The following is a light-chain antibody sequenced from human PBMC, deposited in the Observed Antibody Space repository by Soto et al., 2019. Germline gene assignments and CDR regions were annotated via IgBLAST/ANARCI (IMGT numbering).Light chain of an antibody. CDR1: QNINNY. CDR3: QQSYRALWGT. J-gene: IGKJ1*01. V-gene: IGKV1-39*01. Sequence: DIQMTQSPSYLSASVGDSVTIACRPSQNINNYLNWYQPKPGKAXKLLIYAASSLQSGVPSRFSGSGSGTDFTLTISSLQTEDFATYYGQQSYRALWGTCCQGTKVDIK. CDR2: AAS.